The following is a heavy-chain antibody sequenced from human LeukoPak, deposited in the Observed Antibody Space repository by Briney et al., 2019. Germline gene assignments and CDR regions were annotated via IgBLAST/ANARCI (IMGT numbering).Heavy chain of an antibody. CDR1: GFTFSSYA. CDR2: INQDGSVK. D-gene: IGHD1-1*01. CDR3: AKDKSWNVCDY. V-gene: IGHV3-7*01. J-gene: IGHJ4*02. Sequence: GGSLRLSCAASGFTFSSYAMSWVRQAPGKGLEWVGHINQDGSVKDYVDSVKGRFTISRDNANKFSFLQMNSLRAEDTAVYYCAKDKSWNVCDYWGRGTLVTVSS.